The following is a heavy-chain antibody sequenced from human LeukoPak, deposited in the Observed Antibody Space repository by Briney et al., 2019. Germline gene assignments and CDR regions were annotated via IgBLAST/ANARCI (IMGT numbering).Heavy chain of an antibody. D-gene: IGHD3-10*01. V-gene: IGHV1-46*01. Sequence: ASVKVSCKASGYTFTSYYMHWVRQAPGQGLEWMGIINPSGGSTSYAQKFQGRVALTRDMSTSTVYMELSSLRSEDTAVYYCAADLVVRGARSAFDIWGQGTMVTVSS. J-gene: IGHJ3*02. CDR1: GYTFTSYY. CDR2: INPSGGST. CDR3: AADLVVRGARSAFDI.